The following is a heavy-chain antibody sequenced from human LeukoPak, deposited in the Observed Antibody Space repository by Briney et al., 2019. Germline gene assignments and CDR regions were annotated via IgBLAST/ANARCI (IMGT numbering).Heavy chain of an antibody. D-gene: IGHD3-10*01. J-gene: IGHJ4*02. CDR3: AKDIRNDRFGGPGKY. V-gene: IGHV3-30*18. CDR1: GFTFSTYA. Sequence: PGRSLRLSCVVSGFTFSTYAMHWVRQAPGKGLEWVAIISYDGSDKYYADSVKGRFTISRDNSKNTLYLQMNSLRAEDTAVYYCAKDIRNDRFGGPGKYWDLGTLVTVSS. CDR2: ISYDGSDK.